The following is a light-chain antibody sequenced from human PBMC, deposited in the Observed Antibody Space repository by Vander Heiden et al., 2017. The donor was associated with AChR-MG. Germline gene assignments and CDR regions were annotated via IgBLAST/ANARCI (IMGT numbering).Light chain of an antibody. J-gene: IGLJ2*01. CDR2: DVT. Sequence: QSAPTQPASVSGSPGQSVTISCPGATSDIDDYRYVSWYQQHPGKAPKLIIYDVTKRPSGGADRFSGSKSGNTASLTISGVQSEDEAIYYCTSYTSGKSPSVVFGRGTKLTVV. CDR1: TSDIDDYRY. V-gene: IGLV2-14*03. CDR3: TSYTSGKSPSVV.